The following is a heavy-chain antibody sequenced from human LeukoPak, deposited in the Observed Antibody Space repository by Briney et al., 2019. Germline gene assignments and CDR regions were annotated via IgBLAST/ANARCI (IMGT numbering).Heavy chain of an antibody. CDR1: GFTFSRYA. Sequence: PGGSLRLSCAASGFTFSRYAMSWVRQAPGKGLEWVSAISGSGGNTYYADSVKGRFTMSRDNSKNTLYLQMNSLRAEDSAVYYCAKCTGAIDHFDYWGQGTLVTVSS. V-gene: IGHV3-23*01. D-gene: IGHD3-16*02. CDR3: AKCTGAIDHFDY. J-gene: IGHJ4*02. CDR2: ISGSGGNT.